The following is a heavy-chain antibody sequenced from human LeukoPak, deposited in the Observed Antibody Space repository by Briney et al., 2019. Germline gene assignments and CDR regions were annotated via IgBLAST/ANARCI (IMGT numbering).Heavy chain of an antibody. CDR3: ATAVAGLDY. CDR1: GFAFSSYA. CDR2: ISGSGGST. Sequence: GGSLRLSCAASGFAFSSYALHWVRQAPGKGLEWVSAISGSGGSTYYADSVKGRFTISRDNSKNTLYLQMNSLRAEDTAVYYCATAVAGLDYWGQGTLVTVSS. J-gene: IGHJ4*02. V-gene: IGHV3-23*01. D-gene: IGHD6-19*01.